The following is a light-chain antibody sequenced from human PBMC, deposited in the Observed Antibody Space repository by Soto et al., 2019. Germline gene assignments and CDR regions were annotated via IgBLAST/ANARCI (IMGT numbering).Light chain of an antibody. CDR1: QSVTSNY. J-gene: IGKJ1*01. V-gene: IGKV3-20*01. Sequence: DIALTQSPGTLSLSQGESATLSCRASQSVTSNYLAWYQQRPGQAPRLLIFGASIRDTGIPARFSGSGSGTDFTLTISRLEPEDFAVFYCHQYDSSPGTFGQGTKVDIK. CDR2: GAS. CDR3: HQYDSSPGT.